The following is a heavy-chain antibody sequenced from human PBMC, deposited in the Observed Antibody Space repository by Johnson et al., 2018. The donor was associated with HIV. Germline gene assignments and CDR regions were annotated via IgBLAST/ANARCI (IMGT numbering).Heavy chain of an antibody. CDR2: IYSGGST. CDR3: ARLAFDI. Sequence: VKLVESGGGLVKPGGSLRLSCAASGFTFSDYYMSWVRQTPGKGLEWVSVIYSGGSTYYADSVKGRFTISRDNSKNTLYLQMNSLRTEDTAVYYCARLAFDIWGQGTMVTVSS. V-gene: IGHV3-66*02. CDR1: GFTFSDYY. J-gene: IGHJ3*02.